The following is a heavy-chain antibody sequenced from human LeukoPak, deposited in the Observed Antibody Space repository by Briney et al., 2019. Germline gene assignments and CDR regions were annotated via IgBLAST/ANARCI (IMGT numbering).Heavy chain of an antibody. V-gene: IGHV3-30-3*01. CDR2: ISYDGSSK. CDR1: GFTFSSYA. J-gene: IGHJ6*02. CDR3: ARDRVTTSPYYYYGMDV. D-gene: IGHD4-17*01. Sequence: GGSLRLSCAASGFTFSSYAMHWVRQAPGKGLEWVAVISYDGSSKYYADSVKGRFTISRDNSKNTLYLQMNSLRAEDTAVYYCARDRVTTSPYYYYGMDVWGQGTTVTVSS.